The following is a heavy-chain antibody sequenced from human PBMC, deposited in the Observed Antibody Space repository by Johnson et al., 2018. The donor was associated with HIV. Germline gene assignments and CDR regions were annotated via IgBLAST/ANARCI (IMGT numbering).Heavy chain of an antibody. Sequence: QVQLVESGGGVVQPGRSLRLSCAASGFTFSSYAMHWVRQAPGKGLEWVAVISYDGSNKYYADSVKGRFTISRDNSRNTLYLQMCRLRVEDMAVYYCARDVASVYGSGDHAFDIWGQGTMVTVSS. D-gene: IGHD3-10*01. CDR1: GFTFSSYA. CDR3: ARDVASVYGSGDHAFDI. CDR2: ISYDGSNK. V-gene: IGHV3-30*14. J-gene: IGHJ3*02.